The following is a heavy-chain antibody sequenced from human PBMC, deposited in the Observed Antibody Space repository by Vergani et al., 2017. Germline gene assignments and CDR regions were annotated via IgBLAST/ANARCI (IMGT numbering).Heavy chain of an antibody. Sequence: EVQLVESGGGLVKPGGSLRLSCAASGFTFSSYSMNWVRQAPGKGLEWVSSISSRSTYTYYADSVKGRFTISRDNAKSSLYLQMNSLRADDTAVYYCARAYKYDNSCYYYYLPDYWGQGTLVTVSS. CDR1: GFTFSSYS. CDR3: ARAYKYDNSCYYYYLPDY. V-gene: IGHV3-21*01. D-gene: IGHD3-22*01. CDR2: ISSRSTYT. J-gene: IGHJ4*02.